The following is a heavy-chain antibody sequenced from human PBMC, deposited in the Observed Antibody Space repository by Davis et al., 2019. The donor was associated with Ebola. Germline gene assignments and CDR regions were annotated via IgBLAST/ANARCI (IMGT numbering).Heavy chain of an antibody. CDR2: IIPIFGTA. V-gene: IGHV1-69*13. CDR3: ARVGIRGSTYYFDY. Sequence: AASVKVSCKASGGTFSSYAISWVRQAPGQGLEWMGGIIPIFGTANYAQKFQGRVTITADESTSTAYMELSSLRSEDTAVYYCARVGIRGSTYYFDYWGQGTLVTVSS. CDR1: GGTFSSYA. J-gene: IGHJ4*02. D-gene: IGHD6-13*01.